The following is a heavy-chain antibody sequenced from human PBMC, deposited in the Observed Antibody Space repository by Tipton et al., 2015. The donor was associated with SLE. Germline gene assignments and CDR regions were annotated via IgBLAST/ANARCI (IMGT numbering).Heavy chain of an antibody. CDR1: GGSISGYY. J-gene: IGHJ3*02. D-gene: IGHD2-15*01. CDR3: ARAEGSWDAFDI. V-gene: IGHV4-59*01. CDR2: IHSSGST. Sequence: TLSLTCTVSGGSISGYYWSWIRQPPGKGLEWIAYIHSSGSTNYNPSLKSRVTISADTSKNQFSLKVSSVTAADSAVYYCARAEGSWDAFDIWGQGTMVTVSS.